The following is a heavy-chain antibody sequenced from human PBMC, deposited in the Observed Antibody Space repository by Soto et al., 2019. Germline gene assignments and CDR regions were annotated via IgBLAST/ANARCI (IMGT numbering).Heavy chain of an antibody. CDR1: GFTFSSFD. D-gene: IGHD3-22*01. V-gene: IGHV3-30-3*01. CDR2: ISHDGRKK. J-gene: IGHJ4*02. CDR3: AILATVYDCSLAGYYFHY. Sequence: QVQLGESGGGVVQPGRSLRLSCAASGFTFSSFDMHWVRQAPGKGLDWVAFISHDGRKKYYADSVEGRFTISRDNSKNTLYLQMHSLRAEDTAFYYCAILATVYDCSLAGYYFHYWGQGTRVTVSS.